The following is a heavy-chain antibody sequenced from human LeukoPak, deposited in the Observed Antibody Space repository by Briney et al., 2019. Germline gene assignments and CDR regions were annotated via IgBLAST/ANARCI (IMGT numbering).Heavy chain of an antibody. Sequence: ASVKVSCKASGYTFTSYYMHWVRQAPGQGLEWMGIINPSGGSTSYAQKFQGRVTMTRDTSTSTVYMELSSLRSEDTAVYYCAREIVYNDILTGYSFWDYWGQGTLVTVSS. CDR3: AREIVYNDILTGYSFWDY. J-gene: IGHJ4*02. CDR2: INPSGGST. V-gene: IGHV1-46*01. CDR1: GYTFTSYY. D-gene: IGHD3-9*01.